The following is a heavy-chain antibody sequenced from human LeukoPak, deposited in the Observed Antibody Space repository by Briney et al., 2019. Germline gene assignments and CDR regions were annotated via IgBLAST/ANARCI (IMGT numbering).Heavy chain of an antibody. CDR3: ARVICRTSCYSDY. D-gene: IGHD2-2*01. CDR1: GFTFSSYW. J-gene: IGHJ4*02. Sequence: GGSLRLSCAASGFTFSSYWMHWVRQAPGKGLVWVSRINSDGSSTSYADSVKGRFTISRDNAKNTLYLQMNSLRAEDTAVYYCARVICRTSCYSDYWGQGTLVTVSS. CDR2: INSDGSST. V-gene: IGHV3-74*01.